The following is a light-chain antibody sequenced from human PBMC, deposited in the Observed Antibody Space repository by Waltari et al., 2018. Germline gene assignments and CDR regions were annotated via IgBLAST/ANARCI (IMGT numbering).Light chain of an antibody. V-gene: IGLV1-40*01. Sequence: QSVLTQPPSTSGAPGQRITIPCTGTRSNIGAGYYVSWYQQFPGTAPKLLIYENINRPSGVSDRFSGSKSGTSASLTITVLQSEDEADYYCSAWDTSLSAVLFGGGTRLTVL. CDR3: SAWDTSLSAVL. CDR1: RSNIGAGYY. CDR2: ENI. J-gene: IGLJ2*01.